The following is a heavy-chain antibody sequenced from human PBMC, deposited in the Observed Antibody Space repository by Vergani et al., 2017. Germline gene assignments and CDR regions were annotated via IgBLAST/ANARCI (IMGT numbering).Heavy chain of an antibody. CDR2: IYYSGST. J-gene: IGHJ4*02. CDR1: GGSISSYY. Sequence: QVQLQESGPGLVKPSETLSLTCTVSGGSISSYYWSWIRQPPGKGLEWIGYIYYSGSTNYNPSLKSRVTISVDTSKHQFSLKLSSVTAADTAVYYCARGFYGGNSCFDYWGQGTLVTVSS. D-gene: IGHD4-23*01. V-gene: IGHV4-59*01. CDR3: ARGFYGGNSCFDY.